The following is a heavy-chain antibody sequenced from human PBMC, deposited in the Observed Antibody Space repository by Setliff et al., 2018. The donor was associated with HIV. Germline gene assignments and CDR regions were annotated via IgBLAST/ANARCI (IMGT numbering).Heavy chain of an antibody. CDR2: INQDGNKK. Sequence: QPGGSLRLSCATSRFSFSTSWMTWVRQTPGKGLEWIANINQDGNKKYHAGSVWGRFTISRDNSKNTLYLQMSSLRVEDTAIYYCARAACTTNCYDTYYYYYYMDVWGKGTTVTAP. J-gene: IGHJ6*03. D-gene: IGHD2-2*01. CDR3: ARAACTTNCYDTYYYYYYMDV. V-gene: IGHV3-7*01. CDR1: RFSFSTSW.